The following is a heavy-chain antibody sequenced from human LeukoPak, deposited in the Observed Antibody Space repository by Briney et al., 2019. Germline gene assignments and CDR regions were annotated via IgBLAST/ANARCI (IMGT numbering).Heavy chain of an antibody. J-gene: IGHJ4*02. CDR2: IRSRGDST. CDR3: AKGSSSWQMGAFDY. D-gene: IGHD6-13*01. V-gene: IGHV3-23*01. Sequence: GGSLRLSCAASGFTFSSYAMSWVRQAPGKGLEWVSAIRSRGDSTICADSVKGRFTISRDNSKNTLYLQMNSLRAEDTAVYYCAKGSSSWQMGAFDYWGQGTLVAASS. CDR1: GFTFSSYA.